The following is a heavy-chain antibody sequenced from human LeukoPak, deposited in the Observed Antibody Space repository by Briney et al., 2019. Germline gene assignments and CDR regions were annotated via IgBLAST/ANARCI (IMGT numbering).Heavy chain of an antibody. CDR1: GFTFSDYY. J-gene: IGHJ6*02. CDR2: ISSSGSTI. CDR3: ARDRELWFGGLWNYYYGRDV. D-gene: IGHD3-10*01. Sequence: GGSLRLSCAASGFTFSDYYMSWIRQAPGKGLEWVSYISSSGSTIYYADSVKGRFTISRDNAKNSLYLQINSLRAEDTAVYYCARDRELWFGGLWNYYYGRDVWGQGTTVTVSS. V-gene: IGHV3-11*01.